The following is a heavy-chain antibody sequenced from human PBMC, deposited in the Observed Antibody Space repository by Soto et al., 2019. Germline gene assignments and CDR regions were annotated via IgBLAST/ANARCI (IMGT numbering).Heavy chain of an antibody. J-gene: IGHJ4*02. Sequence: QVQLVQSGAEVKKPGASVKVSCKASGYTFTSYGISWVRQAPGQGLEWMGWISAYNCNTKYAQNLQGRVTITTSTATSTAYMELRSLRSDVTAVYYCARDQAMAQFDYWGQGTLVTVSS. CDR2: ISAYNCNT. CDR3: ARDQAMAQFDY. D-gene: IGHD5-18*01. CDR1: GYTFTSYG. V-gene: IGHV1-18*01.